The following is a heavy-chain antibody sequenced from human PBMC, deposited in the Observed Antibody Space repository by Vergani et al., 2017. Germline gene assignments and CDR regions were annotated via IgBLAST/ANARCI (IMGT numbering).Heavy chain of an antibody. CDR1: GYTFTSYY. D-gene: IGHD6-19*01. V-gene: IGHV1-46*01. CDR3: ARVLESSGIAVAGTRGFDY. CDR2: INPSGGST. Sequence: QVQLVQSGAEVKKPGASVKVSCKASGYTFTSYYMHWVRQAPGQGLEWMGIINPSGGSTSYAQKFQGRVTMTRDTSTSTVYMELSRLRSDDTAVYYCARVLESSGIAVAGTRGFDYWGQGTLVTVSS. J-gene: IGHJ4*02.